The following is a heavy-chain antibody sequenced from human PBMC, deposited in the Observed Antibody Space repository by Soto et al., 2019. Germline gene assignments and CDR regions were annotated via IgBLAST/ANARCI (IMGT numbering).Heavy chain of an antibody. CDR1: GGTFSSYA. V-gene: IGHV1-69*06. D-gene: IGHD3-3*01. J-gene: IGHJ6*02. CDR3: ARDVFAIFGVVINGFADSFSDKKHEVNYYGMDV. CDR2: IIPIFGTA. Sequence: GASVKVSCKASGGTFSSYAISWVRQAPGQGLEWMGGIIPIFGTANYAQKFQGRVTITADKSTSTAYMELSSLRSEDTAVYYFARDVFAIFGVVINGFADSFSDKKHEVNYYGMDVWGQGTTVTVSS.